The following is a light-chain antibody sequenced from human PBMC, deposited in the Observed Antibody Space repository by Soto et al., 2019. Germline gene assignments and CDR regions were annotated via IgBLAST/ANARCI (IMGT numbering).Light chain of an antibody. J-gene: IGKJ4*01. Sequence: DVQMTQSPSSLSASVGDRVTITCRASQDINSWLAWYQQKPEKAPKSLIYVASSLQTGVPLRFSGSESGTVFTLAISSLQPEDSATYYCQQYNIYPLTFGGGTKVEIK. CDR3: QQYNIYPLT. CDR1: QDINSW. CDR2: VAS. V-gene: IGKV1D-16*01.